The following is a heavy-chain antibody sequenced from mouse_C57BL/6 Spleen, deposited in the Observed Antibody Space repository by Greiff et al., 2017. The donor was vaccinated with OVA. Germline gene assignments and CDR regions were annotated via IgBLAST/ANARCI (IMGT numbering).Heavy chain of an antibody. CDR3: ARFDYAY. CDR2: IDPSDSYT. V-gene: IGHV1-69*01. CDR1: GYTFTSYW. Sequence: VQLQQPGAELVMPGASVKLSCKASGYTFTSYWMHWVKQRPGQGLEWIGEIDPSDSYTNYNHKFKGKSTLTVDKSSSTAYMQLSSLTSEDSAVYYCARFDYAYWGQGTTLTVSS. J-gene: IGHJ2*01. D-gene: IGHD2-4*01.